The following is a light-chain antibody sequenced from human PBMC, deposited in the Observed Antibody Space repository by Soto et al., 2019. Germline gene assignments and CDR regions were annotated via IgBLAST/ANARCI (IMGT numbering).Light chain of an antibody. J-gene: IGKJ4*01. V-gene: IGKV3-11*01. Sequence: EIVLTQSPATLSLSPRERATLSCRASQSVGTNFAWYQQKPGQAPGLLIYEASTRATGIPARFSGSGSGTDSTLTISSLEPEDFAVYYCQQHSNWPLTFGGGTKVEI. CDR1: QSVGTN. CDR2: EAS. CDR3: QQHSNWPLT.